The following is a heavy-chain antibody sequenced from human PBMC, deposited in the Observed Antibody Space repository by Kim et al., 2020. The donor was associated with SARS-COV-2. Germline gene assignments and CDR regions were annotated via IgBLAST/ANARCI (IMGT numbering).Heavy chain of an antibody. Sequence: GGSLRLSCAASGFTFSSYAMSWVRQAPGKGLEWVSAISGSGGSTYYADSVKGRFTISRDNSKNTLYLQMNSLRAEDTAVYYCAKVDDYVWGSYRYDNWFDPWGQGTLVTVSS. V-gene: IGHV3-23*01. J-gene: IGHJ5*02. D-gene: IGHD3-16*02. CDR1: GFTFSSYA. CDR2: ISGSGGST. CDR3: AKVDDYVWGSYRYDNWFDP.